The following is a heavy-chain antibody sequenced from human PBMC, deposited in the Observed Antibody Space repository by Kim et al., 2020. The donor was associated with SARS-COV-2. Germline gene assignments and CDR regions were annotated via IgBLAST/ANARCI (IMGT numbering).Heavy chain of an antibody. V-gene: IGHV4-34*01. CDR1: GGSFSGYY. D-gene: IGHD6-13*01. Sequence: SETLSLTCAVYGGSFSGYYWSWIRQPPGKGLEWIGEINHSGSTNYNPSLKSRVTISVDTSKNQFSLKLSSVTAADTAVYYCARPMEIGIAAQRGWFDPWGQGTLVTVSS. CDR2: INHSGST. CDR3: ARPMEIGIAAQRGWFDP. J-gene: IGHJ5*02.